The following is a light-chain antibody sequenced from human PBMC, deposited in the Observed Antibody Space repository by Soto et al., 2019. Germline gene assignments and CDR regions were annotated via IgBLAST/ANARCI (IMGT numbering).Light chain of an antibody. V-gene: IGKV1-39*01. CDR2: AAS. CDR1: HIISDY. J-gene: IGKJ5*01. CDR3: QQTYSTPIT. Sequence: DIPMTQSPSSLSASVGDRVTISCRASHIISDYLNWYQQKPGIAPKLLIYAASTLQTGVPSRFSGSGSGTDFTLTISGLQPEDCAIYYCQQTYSTPITFGQGTRLDIK.